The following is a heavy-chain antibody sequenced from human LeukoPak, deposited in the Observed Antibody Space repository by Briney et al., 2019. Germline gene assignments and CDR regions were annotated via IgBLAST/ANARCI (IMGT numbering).Heavy chain of an antibody. CDR1: GFTLSGTG. V-gene: IGHV3-7*01. J-gene: IGHJ6*04. Sequence: PGGSLRLSCAASGFTLSGTGMSWLRQAPGKGLEWVANIKQDGGEKYYVDSVKGRFTISRDNAKNSLYLQMNSLRAEDTAVYYCARDRGFGQADVWGKGTTVTVSS. D-gene: IGHD3-10*01. CDR3: ARDRGFGQADV. CDR2: IKQDGGEK.